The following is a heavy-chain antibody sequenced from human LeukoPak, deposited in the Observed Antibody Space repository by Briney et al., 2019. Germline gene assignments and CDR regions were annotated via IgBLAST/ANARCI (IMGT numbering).Heavy chain of an antibody. CDR3: AKVHYYDSSGYYSAFDI. V-gene: IGHV3-23*01. CDR2: ISGSGGST. Sequence: GGSLRLSCAASGFTFSSYAMSGVRQAPGKGLEGVSAISGSGGSTYYADSVKGRFTISRDNSKNTLYLQRNSLRAEDTAVYYCAKVHYYDSSGYYSAFDIWGQGTMVTVSS. CDR1: GFTFSSYA. J-gene: IGHJ3*02. D-gene: IGHD3-22*01.